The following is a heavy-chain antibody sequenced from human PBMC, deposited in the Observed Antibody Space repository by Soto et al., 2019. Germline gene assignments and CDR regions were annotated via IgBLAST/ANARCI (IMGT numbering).Heavy chain of an antibody. CDR2: INPNSGGT. V-gene: IGHV1-2*04. Sequence: QVQLVQSGAEVKKPGASVKVSCKASGYTFTGYYMHWVRQAPGQGLEWMGWINPNSGGTNYAQKFQGWVTMTRDTSISTAYMELSRLRSDDTAVYYCARGRSWVSRIAAGWAGVHWFDPWGQGTLVTVSS. J-gene: IGHJ5*02. CDR3: ARGRSWVSRIAAGWAGVHWFDP. CDR1: GYTFTGYY. D-gene: IGHD6-13*01.